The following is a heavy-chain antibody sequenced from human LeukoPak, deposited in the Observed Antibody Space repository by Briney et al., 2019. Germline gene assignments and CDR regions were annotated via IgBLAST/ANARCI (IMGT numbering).Heavy chain of an antibody. CDR3: ARVGGLYYYDSSGGYFDY. J-gene: IGHJ4*02. Sequence: ASVKVSCKASGYTFTGYYMHWVRQAPGQGLEWMGWINPNSGGTNYAQKFQGRVTMTRDTSISTAYMELSRLRSDDTAVYYCARVGGLYYYDSSGGYFDYWGQGTLVTVSS. D-gene: IGHD3-22*01. CDR2: INPNSGGT. CDR1: GYTFTGYY. V-gene: IGHV1-2*02.